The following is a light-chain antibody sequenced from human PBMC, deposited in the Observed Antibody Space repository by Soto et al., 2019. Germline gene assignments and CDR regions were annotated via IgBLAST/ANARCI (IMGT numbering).Light chain of an antibody. CDR2: GTT. J-gene: IGLJ1*01. Sequence: QSVLTQTPSVSGAPGQRVTISCTGRSSNIGAGYDVHWYQQLPGTAPKLLIYGTTNRPSGVPDRFSGSKSGISASLAITGLQAEDEADYYCHSYDSSLSASVFXAGTKVTVL. CDR3: HSYDSSLSASV. V-gene: IGLV1-40*01. CDR1: SSNIGAGYD.